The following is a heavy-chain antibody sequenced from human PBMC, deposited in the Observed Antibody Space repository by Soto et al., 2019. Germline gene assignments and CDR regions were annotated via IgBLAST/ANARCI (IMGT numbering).Heavy chain of an antibody. CDR1: GDTFTNFD. V-gene: IGHV1-8*01. CDR3: ARYIYGQGFKA. Sequence: QVQLVQPGAEVRKPGASVKVSCKASGDTFTNFDFNWVRQPTGQGLEWIGWMRANSGDTGHAQKFQGRVSMTRDTSRSTAYMELSSRRAEDTAVYYCARYIYGQGFKAWGQGTLVFVSS. CDR2: MRANSGDT. J-gene: IGHJ5*02. D-gene: IGHD3-3*02.